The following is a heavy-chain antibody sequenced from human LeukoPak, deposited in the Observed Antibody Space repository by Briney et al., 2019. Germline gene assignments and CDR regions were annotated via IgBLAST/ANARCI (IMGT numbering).Heavy chain of an antibody. J-gene: IGHJ6*02. CDR2: IKEDGSEK. CDR1: GFTFSNYW. CDR3: ARWGCSGGSCYSGYYGMDV. V-gene: IGHV3-7*01. D-gene: IGHD2-15*01. Sequence: PGGSLRLSCAASGFTFSNYWMSWVRQAPGKGLEWVANIKEDGSEKYYVDSVKGRFTISRDNAKNSLYLQMNSLRAEDTAVYYCARWGCSGGSCYSGYYGMDVWGQGTTVTVSS.